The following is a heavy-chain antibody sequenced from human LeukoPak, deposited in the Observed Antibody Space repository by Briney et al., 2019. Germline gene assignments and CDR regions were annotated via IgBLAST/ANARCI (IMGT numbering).Heavy chain of an antibody. V-gene: IGHV4-59*01. CDR2: IYYTGST. CDR3: ARVALRWGRYWYFDF. Sequence: PSETLSLTCTVSGDSISNYYWSWIRQPPGKGLEWIGYIYYTGSTNYSPSLKSQVTISVDTSKNQFSLKLNSVTAADTAVYYCARVALRWGRYWYFDFWGRGTLVTVSS. CDR1: GDSISNYY. J-gene: IGHJ2*01. D-gene: IGHD4-23*01.